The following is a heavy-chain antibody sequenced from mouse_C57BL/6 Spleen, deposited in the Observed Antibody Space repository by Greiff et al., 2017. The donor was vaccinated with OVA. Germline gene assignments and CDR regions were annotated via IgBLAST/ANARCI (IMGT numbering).Heavy chain of an antibody. D-gene: IGHD2-3*01. V-gene: IGHV14-3*01. J-gene: IGHJ2*01. Sequence: EVKLVESVAELVRPGASVKLSCTASGFNIKNTYMHWVKQRPEQGLEWIGRIDPANGNTKYAPKFQGKATITADTSSNTAYLQLSSLTSEDTAIYYCARIGDGYYVDFDYWGQGTTLTGSS. CDR2: IDPANGNT. CDR3: ARIGDGYYVDFDY. CDR1: GFNIKNTY.